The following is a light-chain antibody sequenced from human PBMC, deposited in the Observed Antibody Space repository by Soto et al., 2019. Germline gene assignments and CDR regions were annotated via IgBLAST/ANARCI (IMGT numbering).Light chain of an antibody. Sequence: QSALTQPASVSGSPGLSIAISCTGTSSDVGGYNSVSWYQQHPGKAPKLMIYDVSNRPSGVSNRFSGSKSGNTASLTNSGLQAEDEGDYYCSSYTTGGSYVFGTGTKLTVL. V-gene: IGLV2-14*01. CDR3: SSYTTGGSYV. J-gene: IGLJ1*01. CDR1: SSDVGGYNS. CDR2: DVS.